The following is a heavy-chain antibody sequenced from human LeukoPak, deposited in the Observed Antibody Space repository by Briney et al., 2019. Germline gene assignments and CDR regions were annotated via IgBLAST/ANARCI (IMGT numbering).Heavy chain of an antibody. D-gene: IGHD6-19*01. Sequence: GGSLRLSCAGSGFIFNNYAMHWVRQPPGKGLEWVSGISWNSGSIDYADSVKGRFTISRDNAKNSLYLQMNGLRVEDTAFYYCAKDNRRHYTSGPNPDSLHWGQGALVTVSS. CDR2: ISWNSGSI. CDR1: GFIFNNYA. CDR3: AKDNRRHYTSGPNPDSLH. J-gene: IGHJ4*02. V-gene: IGHV3-9*01.